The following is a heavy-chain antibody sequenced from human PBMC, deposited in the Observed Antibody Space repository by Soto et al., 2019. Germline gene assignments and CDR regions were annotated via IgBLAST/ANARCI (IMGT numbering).Heavy chain of an antibody. V-gene: IGHV3-21*01. J-gene: IGHJ4*02. CDR2: ISSTSSSI. CDR1: GFTFSIYG. CDR3: AREDIMPTIYFDY. Sequence: GGSLRLSCVASGFTFSIYGMNWVRQVPGKGLEWLSFISSTSSSINYADSVKGRFTVSRDNAKNSLYLQVNNLRAEDTAVYYCAREDIMPTIYFDYWGQGTLVTVSS. D-gene: IGHD5-12*01.